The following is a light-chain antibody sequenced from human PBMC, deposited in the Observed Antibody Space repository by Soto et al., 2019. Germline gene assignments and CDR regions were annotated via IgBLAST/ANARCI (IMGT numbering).Light chain of an antibody. CDR1: QSISSTS. CDR2: DVS. J-gene: IGKJ4*01. V-gene: IGKV3D-20*02. Sequence: EIVLTQSPGTLSLSLGERATLSCRASQSISSTSLAWYQQKPGQAPRLLIYDVSYRATGIPVRFSGSGSGTEFTLTINSLQSEDFAVYYCQQYSNWPLTFGGGTKVDIK. CDR3: QQYSNWPLT.